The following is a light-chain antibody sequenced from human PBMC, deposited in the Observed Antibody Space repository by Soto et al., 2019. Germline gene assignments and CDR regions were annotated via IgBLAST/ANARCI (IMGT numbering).Light chain of an antibody. CDR3: QLYGNSPWA. J-gene: IGKJ1*01. V-gene: IGKV1-27*01. Sequence: IEMTQNHSTLSASVGDRFTITCRASQGISNYLAWYQQKPGKVPKLLIYAASTLQSGVPSRFSGSGSGTDFTLTISSLEPEDFAVYYCQLYGNSPWAFCHGTKVDI. CDR2: AAS. CDR1: QGISNY.